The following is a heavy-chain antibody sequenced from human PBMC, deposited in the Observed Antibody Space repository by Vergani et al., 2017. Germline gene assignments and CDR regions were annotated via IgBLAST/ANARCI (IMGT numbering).Heavy chain of an antibody. CDR1: GFTFSNYW. V-gene: IGHV3-7*01. Sequence: EVQLVESGGGLVQPGRSLRLSCAASGFTFSNYWMTWVRQAPGKGLEWVANIKQDGSEKYYVDSVKGRFTIARDNAKNSLYLQMNSLRAEDTAVYYCARPNYDFWSIDYWGQGTLVTVSS. CDR3: ARPNYDFWSIDY. D-gene: IGHD3-3*01. CDR2: IKQDGSEK. J-gene: IGHJ4*02.